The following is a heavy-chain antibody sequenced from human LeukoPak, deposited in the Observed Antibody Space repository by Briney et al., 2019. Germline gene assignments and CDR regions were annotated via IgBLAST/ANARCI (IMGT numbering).Heavy chain of an antibody. CDR2: ISGSGGST. D-gene: IGHD2-2*01. V-gene: IGHV3-23*01. CDR1: GFTFSSYA. CDR3: ANGGRYCSSTSCF. J-gene: IGHJ4*02. Sequence: GGSLRLSCAASGFTFSSYAMSWVRQAPGKGLEWVSAISGSGGSTYYADSVKGRFTISRDNSKNTLYLQMNSLRAEDTAVYYCANGGRYCSSTSCFWGQGTLVTVSS.